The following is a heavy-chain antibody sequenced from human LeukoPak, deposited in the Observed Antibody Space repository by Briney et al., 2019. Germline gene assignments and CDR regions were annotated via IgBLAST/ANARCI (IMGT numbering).Heavy chain of an antibody. Sequence: GGSLRLSCAASGFTFSSYWMSWVRQAPGKGLEWVANIKQDGSEKYYVDSVKGRSTISRDNAKNSLYLQMNSLRAEDTAVYYCARDLGYGSGIYFFDYWGQGTLVTVSS. CDR2: IKQDGSEK. CDR3: ARDLGYGSGIYFFDY. V-gene: IGHV3-7*01. D-gene: IGHD3-10*01. CDR1: GFTFSSYW. J-gene: IGHJ4*02.